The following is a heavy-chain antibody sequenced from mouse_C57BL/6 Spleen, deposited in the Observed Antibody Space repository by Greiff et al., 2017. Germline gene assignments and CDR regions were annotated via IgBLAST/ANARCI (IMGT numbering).Heavy chain of an antibody. V-gene: IGHV1-81*01. CDR3: ARSPDYYGSSYYAMDY. CDR2: IYPRSGNT. Sequence: VQGVESGAELARPGASVKLSCKASGYTFTSYGISWVKQRTGQGLEWIGEIYPRSGNTYYNEKFKGKATLTADKSSSTAYMELRSLTSEDSAVYFCARSPDYYGSSYYAMDYWGQGTSVTVSS. D-gene: IGHD1-1*01. CDR1: GYTFTSYG. J-gene: IGHJ4*01.